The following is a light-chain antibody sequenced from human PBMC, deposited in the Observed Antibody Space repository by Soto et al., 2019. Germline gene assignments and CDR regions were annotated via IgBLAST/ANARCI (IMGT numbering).Light chain of an antibody. J-gene: IGLJ3*02. CDR3: SSYTSSNNWV. Sequence: QSVLTQPASVSGSPGQSITISCTGTSSDVGGYNYVSWYQQHPNKAPKLMIYEVINRPSGVSNRFSGSKSANTASLTISGLQSEDEDAYYCSSYTSSNNWVFGGGTKLTVL. CDR1: SSDVGGYNY. CDR2: EVI. V-gene: IGLV2-14*01.